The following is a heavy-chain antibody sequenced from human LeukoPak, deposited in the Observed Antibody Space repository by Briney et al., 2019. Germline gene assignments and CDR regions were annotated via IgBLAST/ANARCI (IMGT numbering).Heavy chain of an antibody. D-gene: IGHD3-3*01. CDR3: ARGLTIFGVVIGWGRSYYFDY. Sequence: AETLSLTCAVYGVSFSGYYWSWLRQPPGKGLEWLGEINHSGSTNYNPSLKSRVTISIDTNKNQFSLKLSSVTAADTAVYYCARGLTIFGVVIGWGRSYYFDYWGQGTLVTVSS. V-gene: IGHV4-34*01. CDR1: GVSFSGYY. CDR2: INHSGST. J-gene: IGHJ4*02.